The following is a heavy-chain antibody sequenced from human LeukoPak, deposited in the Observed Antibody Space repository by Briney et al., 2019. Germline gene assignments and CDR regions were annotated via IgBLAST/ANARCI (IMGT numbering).Heavy chain of an antibody. Sequence: GASVKVSCKASGYTFTSYYMHWVRQAPGQGLEWMGVINPSGGSTSYAQKFQGRVTMTRDTSTSTVYMELSSLRSEDTAVYYCARDYCTNGICYPWTDWDQGTLVTVSS. CDR1: GYTFTSYY. V-gene: IGHV1-46*01. J-gene: IGHJ4*02. CDR2: INPSGGST. D-gene: IGHD2-8*01. CDR3: ARDYCTNGICYPWTD.